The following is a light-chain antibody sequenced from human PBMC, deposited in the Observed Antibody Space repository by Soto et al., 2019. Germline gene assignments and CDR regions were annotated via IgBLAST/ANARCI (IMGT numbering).Light chain of an antibody. CDR3: QQNNKNT. CDR2: GAS. Sequence: EIVMTQSPATLSVSPGERATLSCRASQSVSSNLAWYQQKPGQAPRLLIYGASTRSTGIPARFSGSGSGTEFTLTISSLQSEDFAVYYCQQNNKNTFGQATKLEIK. CDR1: QSVSSN. V-gene: IGKV3-15*01. J-gene: IGKJ2*01.